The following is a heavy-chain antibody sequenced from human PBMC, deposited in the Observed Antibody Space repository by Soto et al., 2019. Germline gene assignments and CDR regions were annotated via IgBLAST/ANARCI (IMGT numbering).Heavy chain of an antibody. D-gene: IGHD3-16*02. CDR1: GGSISSSSYY. V-gene: IGHV4-39*01. Sequence: SETLSLTCTVSGGSISSSSYYWGWIRQPPGKGLEWIGSIYYSGSTYYNPSLKSRVTISVDTSKNQFSLKLSSVTAADTAVYYCARRCTFDGSVGGVIAYYFDYWGQGTLVTVSS. CDR2: IYYSGST. CDR3: ARRCTFDGSVGGVIAYYFDY. J-gene: IGHJ4*02.